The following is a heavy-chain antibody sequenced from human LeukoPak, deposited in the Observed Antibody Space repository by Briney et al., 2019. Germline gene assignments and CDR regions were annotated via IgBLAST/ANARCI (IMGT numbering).Heavy chain of an antibody. Sequence: GGSLRLSCAASVFTFSNYPMNWVRQAPGKGLEWVSVISGSGGATFNGDSVQGRFTISRDNSRDTLYLQMSSLRAEDTAVYYCGKYLQTTVGANDYWGRGTLVTVSS. CDR3: GKYLQTTVGANDY. CDR2: ISGSGGAT. V-gene: IGHV3-23*01. CDR1: VFTFSNYP. D-gene: IGHD1-26*01. J-gene: IGHJ4*02.